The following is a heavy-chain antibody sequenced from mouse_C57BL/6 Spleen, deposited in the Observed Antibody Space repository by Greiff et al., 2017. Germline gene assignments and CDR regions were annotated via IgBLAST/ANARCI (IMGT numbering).Heavy chain of an antibody. CDR2: INPGSGGP. CDR3: ACYNGALRAFAY. J-gene: IGHJ3*01. CDR1: GYAFTNYL. Sequence: VQLQQSGAELVRPGTSVKVSCKASGYAFTNYLIEWVKQRHGQGLEWIGVINPGSGGPNYNEKFKGKATLTADKASSTAYLQLSILRSEDSAFYFCACYNGALRAFAYWGQGTLVTVSA. V-gene: IGHV1-54*01. D-gene: IGHD1-1*01.